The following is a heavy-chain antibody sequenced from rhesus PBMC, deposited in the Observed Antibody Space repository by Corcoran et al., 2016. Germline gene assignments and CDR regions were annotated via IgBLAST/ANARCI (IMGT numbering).Heavy chain of an antibody. CDR1: GGSISDDYY. CDR3: ASEGAAAPFDY. D-gene: IGHD6-25*01. V-gene: IGHV4-106*01. CDR2: IYGSGGGT. Sequence: QVQLQESGPGLMKPSETLSLTCAVSGGSISDDYYWSWIRQPPGKGLEWIGYIYGSGGGTNYNPSLKHRVTISIDPSKNQFSLKLSSVTAADTAVYYCASEGAAAPFDYWGQGVLVTVSS. J-gene: IGHJ4*01.